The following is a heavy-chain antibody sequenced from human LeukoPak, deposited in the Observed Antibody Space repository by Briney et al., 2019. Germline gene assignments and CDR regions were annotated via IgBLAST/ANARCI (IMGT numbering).Heavy chain of an antibody. CDR3: ARLGSYSDH. Sequence: NSSETLSLTCSVSDGSISSYYRSWIRQPPGKGLEWIGYIHSSGSTHYNPSLKSRVTTSLDTSKNQFSLKLSSVTAADTAVYYCARLGSYSDHWGQGTLVTVSS. V-gene: IGHV4-4*09. J-gene: IGHJ4*02. CDR1: DGSISSYY. D-gene: IGHD1-26*01. CDR2: IHSSGST.